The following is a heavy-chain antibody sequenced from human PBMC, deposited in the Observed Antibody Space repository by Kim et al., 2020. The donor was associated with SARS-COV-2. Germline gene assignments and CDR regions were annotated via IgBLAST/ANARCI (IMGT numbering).Heavy chain of an antibody. D-gene: IGHD6-19*01. V-gene: IGHV4-39*01. CDR3: ARHLSSGWNVLMWFDP. CDR2: IYYSGST. J-gene: IGHJ5*02. Sequence: SETLSLTCTVSGGSISSSSYYWGWIRQPPGKGLEWIGSIYYSGSTYYNPSLKSRVTISVDTSKNQFSLKLSSVTAADTAVYYCARHLSSGWNVLMWFDPWGQGTLVTVSS. CDR1: GGSISSSSYY.